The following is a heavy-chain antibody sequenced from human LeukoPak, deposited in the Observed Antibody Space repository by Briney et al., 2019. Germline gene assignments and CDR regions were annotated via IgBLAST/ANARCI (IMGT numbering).Heavy chain of an antibody. D-gene: IGHD3-22*01. J-gene: IGHJ3*02. Sequence: SETLSLTCTASGGSISGCSYFWNCIRQPAGKGLEWIGRIYTSGSTDYNPSLKSRVTISLDPSKSQFSLKLSSVTAADTAVYYCARGGYYDSSGSRDAFDIWGQGTMVTVSS. CDR2: IYTSGST. CDR1: GGSISGCSYF. CDR3: ARGGYYDSSGSRDAFDI. V-gene: IGHV4-61*02.